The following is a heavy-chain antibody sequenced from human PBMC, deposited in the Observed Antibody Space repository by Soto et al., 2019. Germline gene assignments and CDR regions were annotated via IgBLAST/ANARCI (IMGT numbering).Heavy chain of an antibody. V-gene: IGHV4-59*08. CDR3: ARYSYARDAFDI. J-gene: IGHJ3*02. D-gene: IGHD5-18*01. CDR2: IYYSGST. CDR1: GGSISSYY. Sequence: SETLSLTCTVSGGSISSYYWSWIRQPPGKGLEWIGYIYYSGSTNYNPSLKSRVTISVDTSKNQFSLKLSSVTAADTAVYYCARYSYARDAFDIWGQGTMVTVSS.